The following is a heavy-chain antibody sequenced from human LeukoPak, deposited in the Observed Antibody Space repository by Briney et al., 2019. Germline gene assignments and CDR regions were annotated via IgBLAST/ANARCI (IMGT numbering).Heavy chain of an antibody. CDR1: GFTFSSYD. V-gene: IGHV3-48*04. Sequence: GGSLRLSCAASGFTFSSYDMNWVRQAPGKGLEWVSYISSSSSTIYYADSVKGRFTISRDNAKNSLYLQMNSLRAEDTAVYYCARVFDYWGQGTLVTVSS. J-gene: IGHJ4*02. CDR3: ARVFDY. CDR2: ISSSSSTI.